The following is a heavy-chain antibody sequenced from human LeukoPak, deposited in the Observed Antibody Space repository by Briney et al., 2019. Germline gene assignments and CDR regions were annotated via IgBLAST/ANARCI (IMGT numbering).Heavy chain of an antibody. CDR2: IGAGGRTT. CDR3: ARNWGSLDY. Sequence: AGSLRLSCAASGFTFSSYWMSWVRQAPGKGLGWVSEIGAGGRTTNYADSVKGRFTISRDNSKNTLYLQLNSLRAEDTAVYYCARNWGSLDYGGQGTLITVSS. CDR1: GFTFSSYW. D-gene: IGHD7-27*01. V-gene: IGHV3-23*01. J-gene: IGHJ4*02.